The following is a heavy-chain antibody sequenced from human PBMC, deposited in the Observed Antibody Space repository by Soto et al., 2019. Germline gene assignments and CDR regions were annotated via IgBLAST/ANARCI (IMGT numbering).Heavy chain of an antibody. V-gene: IGHV1-69*01. CDR1: GGTFSSYC. Sequence: QVQLVQSGAEVKKPGSSVKVSCKASGGTFSSYCISWVRPAPGQGLEWMGGIIPISGTANYAQKFQGRVTITADESTSTAYMELSSLRSEDTAVYYCARSQGSSTSLEIYYYYYYGMDVWGQGTTVTVSS. D-gene: IGHD2-2*01. CDR3: ARSQGSSTSLEIYYYYYYGMDV. CDR2: IIPISGTA. J-gene: IGHJ6*02.